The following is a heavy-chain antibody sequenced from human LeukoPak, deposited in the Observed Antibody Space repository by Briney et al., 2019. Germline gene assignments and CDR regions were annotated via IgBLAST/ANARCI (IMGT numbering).Heavy chain of an antibody. Sequence: ASVTVSFKASGYTFPGHHIHWVRQAPGQGLEWMGWINPKNGGTNYAQKFQGRVTMTRDTSINTDFMELRRLNSDDTAVYFCARGVYGCNSFDYWGQGTLVTVSS. V-gene: IGHV1-2*02. CDR2: INPKNGGT. CDR3: ARGVYGCNSFDY. CDR1: GYTFPGHH. J-gene: IGHJ4*02. D-gene: IGHD4-23*01.